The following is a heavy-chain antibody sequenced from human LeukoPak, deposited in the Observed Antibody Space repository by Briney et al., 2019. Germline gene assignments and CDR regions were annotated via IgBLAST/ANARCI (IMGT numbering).Heavy chain of an antibody. D-gene: IGHD2-15*01. CDR2: IYPGDSDT. Sequence: GESLKISCKGSGYSFTSYWIGWVRQIPGKGLEWMGIIYPGDSDTRYSPSFQGQVTISADKSISTAYLQWSSLKASDTAMYYCARTAMGDCSGGSCYSDNALDIWGQGTMVTVSS. CDR1: GYSFTSYW. CDR3: ARTAMGDCSGGSCYSDNALDI. V-gene: IGHV5-51*01. J-gene: IGHJ3*02.